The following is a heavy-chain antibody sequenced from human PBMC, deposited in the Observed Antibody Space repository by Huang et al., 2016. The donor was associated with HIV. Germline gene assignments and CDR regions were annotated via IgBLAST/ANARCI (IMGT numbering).Heavy chain of an antibody. J-gene: IGHJ3*02. CDR3: ARDPKYHRIGYYRQRRGIDI. D-gene: IGHD3-22*01. V-gene: IGHV1-18*01. CDR2: ISASSGDT. Sequence: QIQLMQSGPELKQPGASVKVSCKASGYTFTSYVITWVRQAPGQGPEWMGWISASSGDTEYAQQFQCRVTLTTDTSTNIAYMELRSLRSDDTAKYYCARDPKYHRIGYYRQRRGIDIWGQGTMVSVSS. CDR1: GYTFTSYV.